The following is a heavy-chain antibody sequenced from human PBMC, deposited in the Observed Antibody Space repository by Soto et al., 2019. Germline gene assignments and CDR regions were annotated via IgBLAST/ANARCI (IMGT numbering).Heavy chain of an antibody. V-gene: IGHV3-30-3*01. J-gene: IGHJ4*02. D-gene: IGHD3-10*01. CDR2: TSFDGSNE. CDR1: GFTFTGFA. CDR3: ARVAGFYGSGEIDY. Sequence: QVQLVESGGGVVQPGRSLRLSCADSGFTFTGFAMYWVRQAQRKGLEWVAVTSFDGSNEYYADFVEGRFTISRDNSKNTLYLQMNSLRPEDTAVYYCARVAGFYGSGEIDYWGQGTLVTVSS.